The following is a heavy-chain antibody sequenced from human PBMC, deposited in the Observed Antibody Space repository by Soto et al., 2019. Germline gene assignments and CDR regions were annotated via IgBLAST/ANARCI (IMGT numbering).Heavy chain of an antibody. D-gene: IGHD3-16*01. Sequence: ASVKVSCKVSGYTLTELSMHWVRQAPGKGLEWMGGFDPEDGETIYAQKFQGRVTMTEDTSTDTAYMELSSLRSEDTAVYYCATKGRWYVGYYYYGMDVWAKGPRSPSP. CDR1: GYTLTELS. J-gene: IGHJ6*02. CDR2: FDPEDGET. CDR3: ATKGRWYVGYYYYGMDV. V-gene: IGHV1-24*01.